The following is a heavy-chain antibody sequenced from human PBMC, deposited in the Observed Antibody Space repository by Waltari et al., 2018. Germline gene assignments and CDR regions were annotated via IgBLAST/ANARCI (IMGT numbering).Heavy chain of an antibody. CDR3: ASLMGGNYYYGIDV. Sequence: QVQLVESGGGVVQPGRSLRLPCAASGFTFSSYAMHWFCQAPGKGLEWVAGISYDGSNKYYADSVKGRFTISRDNSKNTLYLQMNSLRAEDTAVYYCASLMGGNYYYGIDVWGQGTTVTVSS. CDR1: GFTFSSYA. CDR2: ISYDGSNK. J-gene: IGHJ6*02. V-gene: IGHV3-30-3*01. D-gene: IGHD2-8*01.